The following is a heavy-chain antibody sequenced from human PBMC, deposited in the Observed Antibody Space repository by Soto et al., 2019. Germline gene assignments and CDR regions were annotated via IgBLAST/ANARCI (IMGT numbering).Heavy chain of an antibody. Sequence: GGSLRLSCAASGLTFSSYGMHWVRQAPGKGLEWVAVISDDGSNKYYADSVKGRFTISRDNSKNTLYLQMNSLRAEDTAVYYCTKEQYYYDSSGYSSPVPGAFDIWGQVTIVPVSS. J-gene: IGHJ3*02. D-gene: IGHD3-22*01. CDR2: ISDDGSNK. CDR3: TKEQYYYDSSGYSSPVPGAFDI. V-gene: IGHV3-30*18. CDR1: GLTFSSYG.